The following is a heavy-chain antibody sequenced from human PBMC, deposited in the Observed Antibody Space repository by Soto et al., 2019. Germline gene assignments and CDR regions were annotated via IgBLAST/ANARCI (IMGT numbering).Heavy chain of an antibody. Sequence: PSETLSLTCTVSGGSISSGDYYWSWIRQPPGKGLEWIGYIYYSGSTYYNPSLKSRVTISVDTSKNQFSLKLSSVTAADTAVYYCDRDKRLLWSGYDLYGMDVWGQGTTVTVSS. CDR3: DRDKRLLWSGYDLYGMDV. D-gene: IGHD3-3*01. CDR1: GGSISSGDYY. J-gene: IGHJ6*02. V-gene: IGHV4-30-4*01. CDR2: IYYSGST.